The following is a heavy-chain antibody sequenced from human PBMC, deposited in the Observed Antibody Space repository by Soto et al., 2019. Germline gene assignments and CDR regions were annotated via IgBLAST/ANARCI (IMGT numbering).Heavy chain of an antibody. J-gene: IGHJ3*02. CDR3: ARGDDYSNYDLSVGRFDI. CDR2: IYYSGST. D-gene: IGHD4-4*01. V-gene: IGHV4-31*03. CDR1: GGSISSGGYY. Sequence: SETLSLTYTVSGGSISSGGYYWSWIRQHPGKGLEWIGYIYYSGSTYYNPSLKSRVTISVDTSKNQFSLKLSSVTAADTAVYYCARGDDYSNYDLSVGRFDIWGQGTMVTVSS.